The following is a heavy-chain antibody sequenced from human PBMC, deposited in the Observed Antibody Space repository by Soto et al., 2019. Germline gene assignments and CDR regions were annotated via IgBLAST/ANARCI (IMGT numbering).Heavy chain of an antibody. Sequence: QVHLVQSGSEVEKPGASVKVSCRAATDTFRNYGVSWVRQAPGQGLEWLGWISGFNGNTNYAQNFQDRVTLTLDTSTTSAYMELRSLRSDDTAVYYCARDRDYGLYGGFFDLWGQGTRVIVSS. D-gene: IGHD4-17*01. V-gene: IGHV1-18*01. CDR2: ISGFNGNT. J-gene: IGHJ4*02. CDR3: ARDRDYGLYGGFFDL. CDR1: TDTFRNYG.